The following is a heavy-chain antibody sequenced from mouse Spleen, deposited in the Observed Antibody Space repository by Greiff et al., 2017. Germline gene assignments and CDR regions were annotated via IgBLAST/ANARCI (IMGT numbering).Heavy chain of an antibody. CDR2: SRNKANDYTT. D-gene: IGHD2-3*01. J-gene: IGHJ1*01. Sequence: EVQLVESGGGLVQSGRSLRLSCATSGFTFSDFYMEWVRQAPGKGLEWIAASRNKANDYTTEYSASVKGRFIVSRDTSQSILYLQMNALRAEDTAIYYCARDTDGYYQLGYFDVWGAGTTVTVSS. CDR1: GFTFSDFY. CDR3: ARDTDGYYQLGYFDV. V-gene: IGHV7-1*01.